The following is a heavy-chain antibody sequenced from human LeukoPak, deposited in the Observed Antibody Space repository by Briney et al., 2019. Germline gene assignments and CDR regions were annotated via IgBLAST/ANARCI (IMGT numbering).Heavy chain of an antibody. CDR1: GGSFSGYY. V-gene: IGHV4-34*01. Sequence: SETLSLTCAVYGGSFSGYYWSWIHQPPGKGLEWIGEINHSGSTNYNPSLKSRVTISVDTSKNQFSLKLSSVTAADTAVYYCARGPSELRWLQFYAFDIWGQGTMVTVSS. CDR2: INHSGST. D-gene: IGHD5-24*01. CDR3: ARGPSELRWLQFYAFDI. J-gene: IGHJ3*02.